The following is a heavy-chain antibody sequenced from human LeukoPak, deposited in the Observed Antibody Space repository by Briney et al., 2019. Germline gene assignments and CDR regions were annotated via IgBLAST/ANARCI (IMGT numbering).Heavy chain of an antibody. CDR3: AKGKGTSSSSIDW. V-gene: IGHV3-23*01. CDR1: GFTFNTYA. D-gene: IGHD2/OR15-2a*01. J-gene: IGHJ4*02. Sequence: GGSLRLSCAVSGFTFNTYAMSWVRQAPGKGLDWVSPIGGSGDSTNYTDSVKGRFTISRDNSKNMLYLQTHSLRVEDTAVYYCAKGKGTSSSSIDWWGQGTLVTVSS. CDR2: IGGSGDST.